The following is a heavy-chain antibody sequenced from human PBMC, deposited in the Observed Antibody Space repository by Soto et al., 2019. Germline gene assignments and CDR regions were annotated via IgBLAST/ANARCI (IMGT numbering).Heavy chain of an antibody. Sequence: GGSLRLSCAASGFTVGSNYMSWVRQAPGKGLEWVSVIYSGGSTYYADSVKGRFTISRDNSKNTLYPQMNSLRAEDTAVYYCARSPWIQLWSFDYWGQGTLVTVAS. J-gene: IGHJ4*02. CDR2: IYSGGST. CDR1: GFTVGSNY. V-gene: IGHV3-53*01. D-gene: IGHD5-18*01. CDR3: ARSPWIQLWSFDY.